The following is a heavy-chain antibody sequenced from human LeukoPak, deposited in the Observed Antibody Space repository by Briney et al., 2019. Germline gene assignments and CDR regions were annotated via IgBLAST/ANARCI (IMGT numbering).Heavy chain of an antibody. J-gene: IGHJ3*02. Sequence: GGSLRLSCAASGVTFTSYAMHWVRQAPGKGLEWVAVISYDGSEEYYADSVKGRFTISRDNSKNTLQMNGLRAEDTAVYYCARSYYAPRYAFDIWGQGTMVIVSS. D-gene: IGHD3-10*01. CDR2: ISYDGSEE. V-gene: IGHV3-30*04. CDR1: GVTFTSYA. CDR3: ARSYYAPRYAFDI.